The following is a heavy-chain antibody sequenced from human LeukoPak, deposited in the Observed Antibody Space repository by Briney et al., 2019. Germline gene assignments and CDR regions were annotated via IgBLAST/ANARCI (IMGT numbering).Heavy chain of an antibody. J-gene: IGHJ4*02. Sequence: GASVKVSCKASGGTFSSYAISWVRQAPGQGLEWMGGIIPIFGTANYAQKFQGRVTITADKSTSTAYMELSSLRSEDTAVYYCAGGSTYYYDSSGYGLDYWGQGTLVTVSS. CDR3: AGGSTYYYDSSGYGLDY. V-gene: IGHV1-69*06. D-gene: IGHD3-22*01. CDR2: IIPIFGTA. CDR1: GGTFSSYA.